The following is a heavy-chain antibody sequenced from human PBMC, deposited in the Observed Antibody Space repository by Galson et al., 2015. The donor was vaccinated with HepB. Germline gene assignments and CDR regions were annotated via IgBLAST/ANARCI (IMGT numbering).Heavy chain of an antibody. Sequence: SVKVSYKASGYSFTIYNIHWVRQAPGQRLEWMGWVNTGNGNTKYSQKFQDRVTLTRDTSATTAYMELSSLESEDTAVYYCARGGQWPQFYYFDYWGRGTLVTVSS. V-gene: IGHV1-3*04. D-gene: IGHD5-24*01. J-gene: IGHJ4*02. CDR3: ARGGQWPQFYYFDY. CDR2: VNTGNGNT. CDR1: GYSFTIYN.